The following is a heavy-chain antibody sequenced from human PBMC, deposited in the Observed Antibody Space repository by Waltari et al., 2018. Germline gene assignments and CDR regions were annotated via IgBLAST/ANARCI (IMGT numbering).Heavy chain of an antibody. D-gene: IGHD1-26*01. CDR2: IYYSGST. J-gene: IGHJ4*02. Sequence: QLQLQESGPGLVKSSETLSLTCTVSGGSISSSSYYWGWIRQPPGKGLEWIGSIYYSGSTYSNPSLRSRLTISVDTSKNQFSLKLSSVTAADTAVYYCVGSWWELLVEYDYWGQGTQVTVSS. V-gene: IGHV4-39*07. CDR1: GGSISSSSYY. CDR3: VGSWWELLVEYDY.